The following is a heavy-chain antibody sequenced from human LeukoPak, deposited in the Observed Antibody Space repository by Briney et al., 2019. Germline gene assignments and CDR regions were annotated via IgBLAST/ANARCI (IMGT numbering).Heavy chain of an antibody. CDR2: INHSGST. CDR1: GGSFSGYY. V-gene: IGHV4-34*01. J-gene: IGHJ4*02. CDR3: ASGRKLGCSGGSCYSRDY. Sequence: PSETLSLTCAVYGGSFSGYYWSWIRQPPGKGLEWIGEINHSGSTNYNPSLKSRVTISVDTSENQFSLKLSSVTAADTAVYYCASGRKLGCSGGSCYSRDYWGQGTLVTVSS. D-gene: IGHD2-15*01.